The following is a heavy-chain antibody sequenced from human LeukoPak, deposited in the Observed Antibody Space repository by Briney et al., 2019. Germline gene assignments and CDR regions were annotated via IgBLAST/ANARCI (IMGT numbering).Heavy chain of an antibody. CDR3: AKDPTSSNKVRSTDY. CDR1: GFTLNNYA. V-gene: IGHV3-23*01. J-gene: IGHJ4*02. D-gene: IGHD6-13*01. CDR2: ITGSGDFA. Sequence: QAGGSLRLSCAASGFTLNNYAMGWVRQAPGKGPEWVSGITGSGDFAYYADSVKGRFTISRDNSKKMVYLQMNSLRADDTAVYYCAKDPTSSNKVRSTDYWGQGTQVTVSS.